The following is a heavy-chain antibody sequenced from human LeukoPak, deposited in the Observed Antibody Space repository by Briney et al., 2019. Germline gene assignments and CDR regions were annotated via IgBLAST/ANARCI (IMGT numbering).Heavy chain of an antibody. CDR2: INPNSGGT. V-gene: IGHV1-2*02. Sequence: ASVKVPCKASGYTFTGYYMHWVRQAPGQGLEWMGWINPNSGGTNYAQKFQGRVTMTRDTSISTAYMELSRLRSDDTAVYYCARDRVGDYDFWSGYPDAFDIWGQGTMVTVSS. D-gene: IGHD3-3*01. CDR3: ARDRVGDYDFWSGYPDAFDI. CDR1: GYTFTGYY. J-gene: IGHJ3*02.